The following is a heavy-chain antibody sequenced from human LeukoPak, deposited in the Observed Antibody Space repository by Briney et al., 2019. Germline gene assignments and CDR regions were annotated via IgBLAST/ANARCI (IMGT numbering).Heavy chain of an antibody. CDR2: FDPEDGET. Sequence: ASVKVSCKVSGYTLTELSMHWVRQAPGKGLEWMGGFDPEDGETIYAQKFQGRVTMTEDTSTDTAYMELSSLRSEDTAVYYCARGLLRDYGGNSGGGVDYWGQGTLVTVSS. J-gene: IGHJ4*02. V-gene: IGHV1-24*01. CDR3: ARGLLRDYGGNSGGGVDY. CDR1: GYTLTELS. D-gene: IGHD4-23*01.